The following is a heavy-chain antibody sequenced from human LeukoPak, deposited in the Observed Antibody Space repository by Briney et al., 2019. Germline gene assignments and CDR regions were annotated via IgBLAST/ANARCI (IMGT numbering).Heavy chain of an antibody. CDR1: GGSISSYY. D-gene: IGHD3-10*01. V-gene: IGHV4-59*01. CDR2: IYYSGST. J-gene: IGHJ6*02. CDR3: ARGYYYGSGSHYGMNV. Sequence: SETLSLTCTVAGGSISSYYWSWIRQPPGKGLEWIGYIYYSGSTNYNPSLKSRVTISVDTSKNQFSLKLSSVTAADTAVYYCARGYYYGSGSHYGMNVRGQGTTVTVSS.